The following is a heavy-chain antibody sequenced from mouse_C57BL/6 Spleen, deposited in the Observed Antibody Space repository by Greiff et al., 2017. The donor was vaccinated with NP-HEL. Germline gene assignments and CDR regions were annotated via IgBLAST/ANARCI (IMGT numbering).Heavy chain of an antibody. CDR1: GYTFTDYY. CDR3: ARGDDYDEDWFAY. V-gene: IGHV1-19*01. Sequence: SGPVLVKPGASVKMSCKASGYTFTDYYMNWVKQSHGKSLEWIGVINPYNGGTSYNQKFKGKATLTVDKSSSTAYMELNSLTSEDSAVYYCARGDDYDEDWFAYWGQGTLVTVSA. J-gene: IGHJ3*01. CDR2: INPYNGGT. D-gene: IGHD2-4*01.